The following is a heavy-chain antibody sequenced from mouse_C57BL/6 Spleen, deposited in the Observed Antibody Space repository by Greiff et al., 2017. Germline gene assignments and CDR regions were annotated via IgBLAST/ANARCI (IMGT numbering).Heavy chain of an antibody. CDR1: GFTFSSYG. Sequence: EVQGVESGGDLVKPGGSLKLSCAASGFTFSSYGMSWVRQTPDKRLEWVATISSGGSYTYYPDSVKGRVTISRDNAKNTLYLQMSSLKSEDTAMYYCARHDYGSSLYAMDYWGQGTSVTVSS. CDR2: ISSGGSYT. J-gene: IGHJ4*01. V-gene: IGHV5-6*01. CDR3: ARHDYGSSLYAMDY. D-gene: IGHD1-1*01.